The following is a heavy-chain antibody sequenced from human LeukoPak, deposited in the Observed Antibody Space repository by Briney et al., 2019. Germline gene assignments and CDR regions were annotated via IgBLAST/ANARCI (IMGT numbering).Heavy chain of an antibody. Sequence: ASVKVSCKASGYTLTSYAMHWVRQAAGKRREWVGWIYAGNGDTKYSQKFQGRVTITRDTSASTVYMELSSLRSEDTAVYYCARDDVDTAMVPLDYWGQGTLVTVSS. V-gene: IGHV1-3*01. CDR3: ARDDVDTAMVPLDY. CDR1: GYTLTSYA. CDR2: IYAGNGDT. D-gene: IGHD5-18*01. J-gene: IGHJ4*02.